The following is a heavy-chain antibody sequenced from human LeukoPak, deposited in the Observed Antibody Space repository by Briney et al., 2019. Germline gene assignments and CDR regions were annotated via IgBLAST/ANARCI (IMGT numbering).Heavy chain of an antibody. CDR3: AKAGTTSYDYVWGSFHFDY. Sequence: GGSLRLSCAASGFTVSSNYMSWVRQAPGKGLEWVSVIYSGGTTYYADSVKGRFTISRDNSKNTLYLQMNSLRAEDTAVYYCAKAGTTSYDYVWGSFHFDYWGQGTLVTVSS. CDR2: IYSGGTT. CDR1: GFTVSSNY. J-gene: IGHJ4*02. V-gene: IGHV3-53*01. D-gene: IGHD3-16*01.